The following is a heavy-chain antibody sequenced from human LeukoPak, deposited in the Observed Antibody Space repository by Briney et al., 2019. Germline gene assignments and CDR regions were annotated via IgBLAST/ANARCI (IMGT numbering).Heavy chain of an antibody. Sequence: PGESLKISCKGSGYTFATYWIGWVRQMPGKGLEWMGIIYPADSDTRYRPSFQGQVTISADKSITTAYLQWSSLKASDTAIYYCARGYGAYLGYWGQGTLVTVSS. D-gene: IGHD4-17*01. CDR1: GYTFATYW. V-gene: IGHV5-51*01. CDR3: ARGYGAYLGY. J-gene: IGHJ4*02. CDR2: IYPADSDT.